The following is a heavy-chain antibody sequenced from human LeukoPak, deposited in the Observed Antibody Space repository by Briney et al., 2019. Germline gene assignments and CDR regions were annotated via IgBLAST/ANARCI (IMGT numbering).Heavy chain of an antibody. CDR3: ARDLSIASGLAFDI. CDR2: IKQDGSEK. J-gene: IGHJ3*02. CDR1: GFTFSSYW. D-gene: IGHD6-13*01. V-gene: IGHV3-7*01. Sequence: GGSLRLSCAASGFTFSSYWMSWVRQAPGKGLEWVANIKQDGSEKYYVDSVKGRFTISRDNAKNSLYLQMNSLRAEDTAVYYCARDLSIASGLAFDIWGQGTMVTVSS.